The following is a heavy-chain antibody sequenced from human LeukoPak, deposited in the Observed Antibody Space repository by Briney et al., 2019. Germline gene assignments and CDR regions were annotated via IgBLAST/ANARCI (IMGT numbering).Heavy chain of an antibody. D-gene: IGHD2-2*01. CDR1: GGSISSYY. J-gene: IGHJ4*02. CDR2: INHSGST. CDR3: ARARPCSSTSCYVDY. Sequence: SETLSLTCIVSGGSISSYYWSWIRQPPGKGLEWIGEINHSGSTNYNPSLKSRVTISVDTSKNQFSLKLSSVTAADTAVYYCARARPCSSTSCYVDYWGQGTLVTVSS. V-gene: IGHV4-34*01.